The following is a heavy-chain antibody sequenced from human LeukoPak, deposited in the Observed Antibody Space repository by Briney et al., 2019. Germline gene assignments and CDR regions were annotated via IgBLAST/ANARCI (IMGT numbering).Heavy chain of an antibody. V-gene: IGHV4-30-2*01. J-gene: IGHJ4*02. CDR2: IYHSGST. Sequence: SSQTLSLTCAVSGGSISSGGYSWSWIRQPPGKGLEWIGYIYHSGSTYYNPSLKSRVTISVDRSKNQFSLKLSSVTAADTAVYYCARGSLRSMGFFDYWGQGTLVTVSS. CDR3: ARGSLRSMGFFDY. D-gene: IGHD5-12*01. CDR1: GGSISSGGYS.